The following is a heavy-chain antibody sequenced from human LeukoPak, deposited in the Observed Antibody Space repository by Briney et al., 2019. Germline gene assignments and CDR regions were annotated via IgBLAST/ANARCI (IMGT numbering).Heavy chain of an antibody. V-gene: IGHV4-61*08. J-gene: IGHJ5*02. CDR1: GGSVSSGGYD. CDR2: IYCSGSI. D-gene: IGHD6-13*01. Sequence: SETLSLTCTVSGGSVSSGGYDWSWIRQPPGKGLEWIGYIYCSGSIHYNPSLKSRVTISIDTSKNQFSLKVSSVTAADTAVYYCARQVTAAAGTNWFDPWGQGNLVTVSS. CDR3: ARQVTAAAGTNWFDP.